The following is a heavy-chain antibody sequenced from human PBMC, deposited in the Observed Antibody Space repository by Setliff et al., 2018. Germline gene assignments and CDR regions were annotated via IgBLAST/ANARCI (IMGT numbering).Heavy chain of an antibody. CDR1: GASLNSGTYY. V-gene: IGHV4-39*01. J-gene: IGHJ2*01. CDR2: IYYRGDT. D-gene: IGHD2-15*01. Sequence: SETLSLTCTVSGASLNSGTYYWGWIRQPPGKGLEWIGRIYYRGDTYYNASLKGRLTISVDTAQNQFSLKLSSVTAADTAVYYCARLPGYCNGGNCYGYYTFDIWGRGTLVTVSS. CDR3: ARLPGYCNGGNCYGYYTFDI.